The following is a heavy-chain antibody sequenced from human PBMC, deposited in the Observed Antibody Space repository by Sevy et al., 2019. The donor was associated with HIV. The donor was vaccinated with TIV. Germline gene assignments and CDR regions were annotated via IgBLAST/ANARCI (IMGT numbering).Heavy chain of an antibody. J-gene: IGHJ3*02. CDR1: GYSFTSYW. CDR2: IYPGDSDT. D-gene: IGHD3-3*01. CDR3: ARHLYPGVVLEAFDI. Sequence: GESLKISCKGSGYSFTSYWIGWVRQMPGKGLEWMGIIYPGDSDTRYSPSIQGQVTISADKSISTAYLQWSGLKASDNGMYCCARHLYPGVVLEAFDIWGQGTMVTVSS. V-gene: IGHV5-51*01.